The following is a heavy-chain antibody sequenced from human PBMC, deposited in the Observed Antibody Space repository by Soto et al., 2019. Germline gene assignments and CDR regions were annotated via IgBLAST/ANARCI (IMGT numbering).Heavy chain of an antibody. CDR1: GYTFTSYA. D-gene: IGHD3-3*01. J-gene: IGHJ4*02. Sequence: QVQLVQSGAEVKKPGASVKVSCKASGYTFTSYAMHWVRQAPGQRLEWMGWINAGNGNTKYSQKFQGRVTITRDTSASTAYMELSSPRSEDTAVYYCARWRSEKSYYDFSFDYWGQGTLVTVSS. CDR2: INAGNGNT. V-gene: IGHV1-3*01. CDR3: ARWRSEKSYYDFSFDY.